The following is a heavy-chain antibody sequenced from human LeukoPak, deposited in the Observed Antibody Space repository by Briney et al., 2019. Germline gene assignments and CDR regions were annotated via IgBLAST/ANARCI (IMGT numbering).Heavy chain of an antibody. CDR3: ATEIVFAPFDH. CDR1: GYTLSVLF. Sequence: ASVKVSCKVFGYTLSVLFIHWVRQAPGKGLEWMGGFDPQAGVIIYAEDLQGRVTMTEDTSTDTAYMELSSLTYEDTAVYYCATEIVFAPFDHWGQGTLVTVSS. D-gene: IGHD2-15*01. V-gene: IGHV1-24*01. CDR2: FDPQAGVI. J-gene: IGHJ5*02.